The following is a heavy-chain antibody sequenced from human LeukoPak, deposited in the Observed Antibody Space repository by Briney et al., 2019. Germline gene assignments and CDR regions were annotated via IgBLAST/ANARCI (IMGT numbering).Heavy chain of an antibody. V-gene: IGHV3-66*01. CDR1: GFTLSHYA. Sequence: GSLRLSCSMSGFTLSHYAMSWVRQAPGKGLEWVSVIYSGGSTYYADSVKGRFTISRDNSKNTLYLQMNSLRAEDTAVYYCARGSAAGIKAGMDVWGQGTTVTVSS. D-gene: IGHD6-13*01. CDR3: ARGSAAGIKAGMDV. J-gene: IGHJ6*02. CDR2: IYSGGST.